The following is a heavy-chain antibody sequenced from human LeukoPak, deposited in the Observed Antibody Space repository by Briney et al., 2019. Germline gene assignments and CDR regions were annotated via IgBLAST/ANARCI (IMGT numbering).Heavy chain of an antibody. J-gene: IGHJ5*02. CDR1: GFTFSSYA. D-gene: IGHD6-13*01. CDR3: AKDEQQLVRYWFDP. V-gene: IGHV3-23*01. CDR2: ISGSGGST. Sequence: GGSLRLSCAASGFTFSSYAMSWVRQAPGKGLEWVSAISGSGGSTYYADSVKGRFTISRDNSKNTPYPQMNSLRAEDTAVYYCAKDEQQLVRYWFDPWGQGTLVTVSS.